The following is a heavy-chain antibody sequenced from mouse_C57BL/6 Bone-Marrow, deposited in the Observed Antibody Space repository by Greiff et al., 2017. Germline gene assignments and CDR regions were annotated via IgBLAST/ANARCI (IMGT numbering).Heavy chain of an antibody. CDR2: IYPRSGNT. D-gene: IGHD2-2*01. V-gene: IGHV1-81*01. Sequence: VKLVESGAELARPGASVKLSCKASGYTFTSYGISWVKQRTGQGLEWIGEIYPRSGNTYYNEKFKGKATLTAEKSSSTAYMELRSLTSEDSSVYFCARGLPDCWGQGTTLTVSS. J-gene: IGHJ2*01. CDR3: ARGLPDC. CDR1: GYTFTSYG.